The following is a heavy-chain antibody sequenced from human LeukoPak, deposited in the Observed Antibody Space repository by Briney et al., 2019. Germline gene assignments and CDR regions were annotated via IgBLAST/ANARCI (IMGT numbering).Heavy chain of an antibody. V-gene: IGHV3-30*19. CDR2: ISSDGSDK. Sequence: GGSLRLSCAASGFTFSSYGMHWVRQAPGKGLEWVAFISSDGSDKYYADSMKGRFTISRDNSKNTLYLQMTSLRGEDTAMYYCAREGTARDAFDIWGQGTMVTVSS. CDR1: GFTFSSYG. CDR3: AREGTARDAFDI. D-gene: IGHD2-21*02. J-gene: IGHJ3*02.